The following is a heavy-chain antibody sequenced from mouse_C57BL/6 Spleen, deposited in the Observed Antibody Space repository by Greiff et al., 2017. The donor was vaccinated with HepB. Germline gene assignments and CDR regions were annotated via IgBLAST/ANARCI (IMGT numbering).Heavy chain of an antibody. D-gene: IGHD1-1*01. CDR1: GFTFSSYA. V-gene: IGHV5-4*01. J-gene: IGHJ1*03. CDR3: SRDIPYYGSSNWYFDV. CDR2: ISDGGSYT. Sequence: DVKLVESGGGLVKPGGSLKLSCAASGFTFSSYAMSWVRQTPEKRLEWVATISDGGSYTYYPDNVKGRFTISRDNAKNNLYLQMSHLKSEDTAMYYCSRDIPYYGSSNWYFDVWGTGTTVTVSS.